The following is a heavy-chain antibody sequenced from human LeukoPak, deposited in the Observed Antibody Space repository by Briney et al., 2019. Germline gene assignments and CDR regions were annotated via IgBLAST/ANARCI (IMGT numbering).Heavy chain of an antibody. J-gene: IGHJ4*02. CDR3: AREGTGIAAAGPFDY. CDR2: INPNIGGT. CDR1: GYTFTGYY. Sequence: GASVKVSCKASGYTFTGYYMHWVRQAPGQGLEWMGWINPNIGGTNYAQKFQGRVTMTRDTSISTAYMELSRLRSDDTAVYYCAREGTGIAAAGPFDYWGQGPVVTVSS. V-gene: IGHV1-2*02. D-gene: IGHD6-13*01.